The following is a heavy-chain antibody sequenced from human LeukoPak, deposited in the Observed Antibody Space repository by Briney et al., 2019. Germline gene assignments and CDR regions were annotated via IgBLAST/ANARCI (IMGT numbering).Heavy chain of an antibody. CDR3: AKDYGDAVDY. CDR2: ISYDGSNK. D-gene: IGHD4-17*01. Sequence: GGSLRLSCAASGFTFSSYGMHWVRQAPGKGLEWVAVISYDGSNKYYADSVKGRSTISRDNSKNTLYLQMNSLRAEDTAVYYCAKDYGDAVDYWGQGTLVTVSS. J-gene: IGHJ4*02. V-gene: IGHV3-30*18. CDR1: GFTFSSYG.